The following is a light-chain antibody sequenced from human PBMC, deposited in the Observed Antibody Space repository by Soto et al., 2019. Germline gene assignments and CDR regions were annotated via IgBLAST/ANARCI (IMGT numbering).Light chain of an antibody. CDR2: AVS. Sequence: DIQMTQSPSSLSASVGDRVTITCRASQSISTYLNWYQQKPGKAPKLLIHAVSSLQSGVPSRFSGSGSGTDFTLTITSLQPEDFATYYCQPSYTSPRAFGQGTKLQIK. CDR3: QPSYTSPRA. V-gene: IGKV1-39*01. CDR1: QSISTY. J-gene: IGKJ2*01.